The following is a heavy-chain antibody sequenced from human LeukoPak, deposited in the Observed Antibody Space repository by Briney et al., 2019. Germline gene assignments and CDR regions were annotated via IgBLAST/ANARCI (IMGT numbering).Heavy chain of an antibody. J-gene: IGHJ3*02. CDR3: ARPTPYYYDSSGSLYAFDI. Sequence: PSETLSLTCTVSGGSISSYYWSWIRQPPGKGLEWIGYIYYSGSTNYNPSLKSRVTISVDTSKNQFSLKLSSVTAADTAVSYCARPTPYYYDSSGSLYAFDIWGQGTMVTVSS. D-gene: IGHD3-22*01. CDR1: GGSISSYY. CDR2: IYYSGST. V-gene: IGHV4-59*08.